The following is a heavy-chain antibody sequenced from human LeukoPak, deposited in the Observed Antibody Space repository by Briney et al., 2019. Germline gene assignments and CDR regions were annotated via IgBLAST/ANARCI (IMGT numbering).Heavy chain of an antibody. CDR1: GFTFSSYP. Sequence: TGGSLRLSRAASGFTFSSYPMHWVRQAPGKGLQWLAVISYDGSNKYYADSVKGRFTISRDNSKNTLYLQMNSLRAEDTAVYYCARDEGGVRGDNFSFDYWGQGTLVTVSS. CDR2: ISYDGSNK. D-gene: IGHD3-10*01. J-gene: IGHJ4*02. V-gene: IGHV3-30-3*01. CDR3: ARDEGGVRGDNFSFDY.